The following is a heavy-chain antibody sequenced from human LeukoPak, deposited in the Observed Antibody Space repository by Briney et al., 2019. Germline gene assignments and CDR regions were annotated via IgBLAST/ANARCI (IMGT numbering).Heavy chain of an antibody. CDR1: GFTFSSYG. CDR3: AKGKGDYDILTGDFYYYGMDV. Sequence: GGSLRLSCAASGFTFSSYGMHWVRQAPGKGLEWVAVISYDGSNKYYADSVKGRFTISRDNSKNMLYLQMNSLRAEDTAVYYCAKGKGDYDILTGDFYYYGMDVWGKGTTVTVSS. V-gene: IGHV3-30*18. J-gene: IGHJ6*04. CDR2: ISYDGSNK. D-gene: IGHD3-9*01.